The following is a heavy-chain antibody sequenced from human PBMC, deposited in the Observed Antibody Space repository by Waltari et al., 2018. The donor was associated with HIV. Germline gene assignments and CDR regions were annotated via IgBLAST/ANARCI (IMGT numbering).Heavy chain of an antibody. D-gene: IGHD2-8*01. CDR2: RWYDGSNK. Sequence: QVQLVESGGGVVQPGRSLRLSCAASGFTFSSYGMHWVRQAPGAGLEWVAVRWYDGSNKYYADSVKGRFTISRDNSKNTLYLQMNSLRAEDTAVYYCARENGFRSRDAFDIWGQGTMVTVSS. CDR3: ARENGFRSRDAFDI. J-gene: IGHJ3*02. CDR1: GFTFSSYG. V-gene: IGHV3-33*01.